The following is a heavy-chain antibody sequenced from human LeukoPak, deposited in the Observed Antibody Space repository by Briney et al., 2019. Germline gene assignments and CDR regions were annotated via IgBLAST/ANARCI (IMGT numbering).Heavy chain of an antibody. CDR3: AREAGVHYYYGMDV. CDR1: GVSVRSADYY. D-gene: IGHD6-19*01. Sequence: PSETLSLTCTVSGVSVRSADYYWSWIRQTPEKGLEWIGYMYHTGSSIYNPSLKSRVSTSLDTSKNDFSLRLSFVTAADTAMYYCAREAGVHYYYGMDVWGQGTTVTVSS. J-gene: IGHJ6*02. CDR2: MYHTGSS. V-gene: IGHV4-61*03.